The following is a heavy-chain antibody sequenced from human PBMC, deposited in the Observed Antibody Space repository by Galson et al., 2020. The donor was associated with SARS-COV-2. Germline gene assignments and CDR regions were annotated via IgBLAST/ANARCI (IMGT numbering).Heavy chain of an antibody. V-gene: IGHV4-39*01. D-gene: IGHD2-21*01. Sequence: SETLSLTRTVSGGSISTRNYYWGWIRQSPGKGLEWIASVYYSGRAYYNPSPKTRVTISADTSKSQFSLKLTSVTAADTAVYYCARQTLLQLDYWGQGTLVTVSS. J-gene: IGHJ4*02. CDR2: VYYSGRA. CDR3: ARQTLLQLDY. CDR1: GGSISTRNYY.